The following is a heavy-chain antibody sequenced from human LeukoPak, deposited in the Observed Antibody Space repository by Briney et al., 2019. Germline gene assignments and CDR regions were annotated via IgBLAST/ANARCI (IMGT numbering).Heavy chain of an antibody. Sequence: EASVKVSCKASGYTFTSYGISWVRQAPGQGLEWMGWISAYNGNTNYAQKLQGRVTMTTDTSTSTAYIELRSLRSDDTAVYYCARESTMVRGVTSYYYYMDVWGKGTTVTVSS. D-gene: IGHD3-10*01. V-gene: IGHV1-18*01. J-gene: IGHJ6*03. CDR3: ARESTMVRGVTSYYYYMDV. CDR2: ISAYNGNT. CDR1: GYTFTSYG.